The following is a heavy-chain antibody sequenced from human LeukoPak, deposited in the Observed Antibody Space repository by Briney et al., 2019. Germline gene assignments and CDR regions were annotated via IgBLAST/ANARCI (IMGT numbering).Heavy chain of an antibody. CDR2: VYSGDDGT. CDR3: ARDQSLYGSGSYSEFDY. Sequence: GGSLRLSCAASGFTVFSDNMSWVRQSPGKGLEWVSVVYSGDDGTNYAESVRGRFTISRDNSKNTVYLQMNSLRAEDTAVYYCARDQSLYGSGSYSEFDYWGQGTLVTVSS. J-gene: IGHJ4*02. CDR1: GFTVFSDN. V-gene: IGHV3-66*02. D-gene: IGHD3-10*01.